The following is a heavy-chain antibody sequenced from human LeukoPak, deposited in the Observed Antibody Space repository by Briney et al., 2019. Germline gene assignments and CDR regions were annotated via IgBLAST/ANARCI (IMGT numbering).Heavy chain of an antibody. Sequence: GGSLRLSCAASGLTFSSYAMSWVRQAPGKGLEWVSAISGSGGSTYYADSVKGRFTISRDNSKNTLYLQMNSLRAEDTAVYYCAKDHVSPDSSGYHEDYWGQGTLVTVSS. J-gene: IGHJ4*02. CDR3: AKDHVSPDSSGYHEDY. CDR2: ISGSGGST. CDR1: GLTFSSYA. V-gene: IGHV3-23*01. D-gene: IGHD3-22*01.